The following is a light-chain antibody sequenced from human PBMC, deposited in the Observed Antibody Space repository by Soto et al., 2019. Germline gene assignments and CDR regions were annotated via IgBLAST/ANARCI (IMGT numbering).Light chain of an antibody. J-gene: IGLJ1*01. CDR2: DVT. CDR3: CSYAGSYTYV. V-gene: IGLV2-11*01. CDR1: SSDVGGYTY. Sequence: QSVLTQPRSVSGSPGQSVTISCTGTSSDVGGYTYVSWYQQHPSKAPKLIIYDVTERPSGVPARFSGSKSGNTASLTISGLQAEDEADYYCCSYAGSYTYVFGTGTKVTVL.